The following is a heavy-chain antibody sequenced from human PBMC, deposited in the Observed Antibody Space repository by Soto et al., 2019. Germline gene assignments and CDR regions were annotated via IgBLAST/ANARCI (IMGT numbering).Heavy chain of an antibody. CDR3: AGWGYLLGHGWDY. Sequence: QVQLVQSGAEVKKPGASVKVSCKASGYTFTSYGISWVRQAPGQGLEWMGWISAYNGNTNYAQKLQGRVTMTTDTSTSRAYRAQRSLSADDAAVDDCAGWGYLLGHGWDYWGQGTLVTVSS. J-gene: IGHJ4*02. CDR1: GYTFTSYG. D-gene: IGHD2-15*01. V-gene: IGHV1-18*01. CDR2: ISAYNGNT.